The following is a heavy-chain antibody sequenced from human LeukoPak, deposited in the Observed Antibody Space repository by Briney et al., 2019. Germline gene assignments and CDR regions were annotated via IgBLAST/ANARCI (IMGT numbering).Heavy chain of an antibody. CDR2: TFYSGGT. J-gene: IGHJ4*02. V-gene: IGHV4-39*01. Sequence: PSETLSLTCTVSGDSISSSSYYWEWIRQPPGKGLEWIGSTFYSGGTYYNPSLKSRVTISVDTSKNQFSLKLSSVTAADTAVYYCARGLPYSRAAGTAFDYWGQGTLVTVSS. D-gene: IGHD6-13*01. CDR3: ARGLPYSRAAGTAFDY. CDR1: GDSISSSSYY.